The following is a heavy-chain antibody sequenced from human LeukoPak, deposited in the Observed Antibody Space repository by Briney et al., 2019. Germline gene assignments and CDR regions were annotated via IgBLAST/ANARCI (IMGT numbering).Heavy chain of an antibody. D-gene: IGHD3-10*01. Sequence: GGSLRLSCAASGFTFNNYAMNWVRQTPGGRLEWVSFIGISSGPLLYADSVKGRFTTSRDNAKASVYLQMNRLRAEDTAVYYCARAKGYTSSYSFDYWGQGILVTVSS. CDR2: IGISSGPL. CDR3: ARAKGYTSSYSFDY. CDR1: GFTFNNYA. J-gene: IGHJ4*02. V-gene: IGHV3-48*04.